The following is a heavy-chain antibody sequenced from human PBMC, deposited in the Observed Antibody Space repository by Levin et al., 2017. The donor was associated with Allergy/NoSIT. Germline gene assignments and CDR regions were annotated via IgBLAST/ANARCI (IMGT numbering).Heavy chain of an antibody. CDR3: TRDHILRGSSYHYFDY. CDR2: IRSKAYGGST. Sequence: PGGSLRLSCTASGFTFGDYAMSWFRQAPGKGLEWVGFIRSKAYGGSTEYAASVKGRFTFSRDDSKSIAYLQMNSLKTEDTAVYYCTRDHILRGSSYHYFDYWGQGTLVTVSS. J-gene: IGHJ4*02. CDR1: GFTFGDYA. V-gene: IGHV3-49*03. D-gene: IGHD3-9*01.